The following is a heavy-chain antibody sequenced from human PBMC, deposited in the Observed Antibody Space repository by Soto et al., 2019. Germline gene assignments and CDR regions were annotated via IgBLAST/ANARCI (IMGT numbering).Heavy chain of an antibody. D-gene: IGHD2-2*01. CDR2: ISDYNGNT. Sequence: ASVKVSCKASGYRFIDYGITWVRQAPGQGLEWMGWISDYNGNTHYGKKFQGRVTMTTDTSTRTAYMELKSLRSDDTAVYFCARLHGYCINTSCSGHYALDVWGQGTTVTVSS. J-gene: IGHJ6*02. CDR1: GYRFIDYG. CDR3: ARLHGYCINTSCSGHYALDV. V-gene: IGHV1-18*01.